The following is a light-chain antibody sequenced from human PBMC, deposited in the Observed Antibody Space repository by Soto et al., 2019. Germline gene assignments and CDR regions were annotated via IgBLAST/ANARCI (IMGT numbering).Light chain of an antibody. V-gene: IGKV3D-15*01. Sequence: EIVMTQSPATLSVSPGERATLSCRASQSVRSRYLAWYQHTPGQAPRRLLYRASTRATDIPDRFSGSGSGTDFTLTISSLQPEDFATYYCQQYNIYPWMFGQGTKVDIK. CDR2: RAS. J-gene: IGKJ1*01. CDR3: QQYNIYPWM. CDR1: QSVRSRY.